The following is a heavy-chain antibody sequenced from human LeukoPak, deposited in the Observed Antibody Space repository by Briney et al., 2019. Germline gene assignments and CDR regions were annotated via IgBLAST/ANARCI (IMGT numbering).Heavy chain of an antibody. CDR2: INHSGST. J-gene: IGHJ4*02. CDR3: ARNSFYDYVWGSYRRYYFDY. Sequence: PSETLSLTCTVSGGSISSYYWSWIRQPPGKGLEWIGEINHSGSTNYNPSLKSRVTISVDTSKNQFSLKLSSVTAADTAVYYCARNSFYDYVWGSYRRYYFDYWGQGTLVTVSS. V-gene: IGHV4-34*01. D-gene: IGHD3-16*02. CDR1: GGSISSYY.